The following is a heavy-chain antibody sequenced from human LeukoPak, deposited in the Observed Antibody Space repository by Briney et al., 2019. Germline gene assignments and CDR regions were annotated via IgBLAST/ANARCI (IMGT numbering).Heavy chain of an antibody. Sequence: GGSLRLSCAASGFTFSSYWMHWVRQAPGKGLVWVARISNDGSITRYADSVKGRFTISGDNAKNTLFLQMSSLRAEDTAVYYCARDNNWNYPDYWGQGTLVTVSS. V-gene: IGHV3-74*01. CDR1: GFTFSSYW. CDR3: ARDNNWNYPDY. J-gene: IGHJ4*02. CDR2: ISNDGSIT. D-gene: IGHD1-7*01.